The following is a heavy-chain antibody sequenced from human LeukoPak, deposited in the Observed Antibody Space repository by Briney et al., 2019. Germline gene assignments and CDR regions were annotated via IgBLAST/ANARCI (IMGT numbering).Heavy chain of an antibody. CDR3: ATDFYRGRQFDY. Sequence: ASVKVSCKFSGNTFTDLSMNWVRQAPGKGLEWMGGFDPEDVETIYAQKFQGRVTMTEDTSTATAYMDLSSLRPDDTAVYYCATDFYRGRQFDYWGQGTLVTVSS. CDR1: GNTFTDLS. CDR2: FDPEDVET. D-gene: IGHD2/OR15-2a*01. J-gene: IGHJ4*02. V-gene: IGHV1-24*01.